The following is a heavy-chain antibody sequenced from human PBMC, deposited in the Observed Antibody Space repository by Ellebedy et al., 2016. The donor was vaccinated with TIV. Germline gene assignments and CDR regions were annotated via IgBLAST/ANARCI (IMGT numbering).Heavy chain of an antibody. D-gene: IGHD4-17*01. CDR3: VRVRLSTVTTMNF. J-gene: IGHJ4*02. CDR1: GFTFTGYY. Sequence: ASVKVSCRASGFTFTGYYMHWVRQAPGQGLEWVGRINPNSGDTSYAPKFQGRVSLTRDTSITTAYMELSSLKSDDSAVYYCVRVRLSTVTTMNFWGQGTLVSVSA. CDR2: INPNSGDT. V-gene: IGHV1-2*06.